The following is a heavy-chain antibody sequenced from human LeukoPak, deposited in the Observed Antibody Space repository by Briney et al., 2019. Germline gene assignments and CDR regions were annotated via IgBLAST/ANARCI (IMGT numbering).Heavy chain of an antibody. J-gene: IGHJ4*02. CDR1: GFTFSDYY. V-gene: IGHV3-11*06. Sequence: GGSLRLSCAASGFTFSDYYMSWIRQAPGKGLEWVSYISRNSYTNYADSVKGRFTISRDNTKNSLYLQMASLRAEDTAVYYCARMGIAAVGAYYFDYWGQGTLVAVSS. D-gene: IGHD6-13*01. CDR2: ISRNSYT. CDR3: ARMGIAAVGAYYFDY.